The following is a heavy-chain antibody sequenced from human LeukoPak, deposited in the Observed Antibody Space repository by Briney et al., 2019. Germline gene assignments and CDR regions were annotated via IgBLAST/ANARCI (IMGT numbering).Heavy chain of an antibody. CDR1: GFTFSDYW. Sequence: GGSRRLSCAVSGFTFSDYWMHWVRHVPGKGLLWVSRINDDGSSANYADSVKGRFTISRDNAQNTLYLQMDSLRPDDTAVYYCARVFDPNDFWSGYCFDFWGQGTLVTVSS. V-gene: IGHV3-74*01. CDR3: ARVFDPNDFWSGYCFDF. CDR2: INDDGSSA. D-gene: IGHD3-3*01. J-gene: IGHJ4*02.